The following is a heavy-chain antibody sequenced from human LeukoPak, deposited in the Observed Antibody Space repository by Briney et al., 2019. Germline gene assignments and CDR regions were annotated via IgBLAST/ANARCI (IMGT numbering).Heavy chain of an antibody. J-gene: IGHJ6*03. CDR2: ISGSGTI. CDR3: ARVWAPGYYYYMDV. D-gene: IGHD3-16*01. V-gene: IGHV4-4*07. CDR1: GGSINSY. Sequence: SETLSLSCIVSGGSINSYWSWIRQPAGKGLEWIGRISGSGTITYNPALQSRLTISIDTSKNQFSLKLMSVTAADTAVYYCARVWAPGYYYYMDVWGKGTTVTVSS.